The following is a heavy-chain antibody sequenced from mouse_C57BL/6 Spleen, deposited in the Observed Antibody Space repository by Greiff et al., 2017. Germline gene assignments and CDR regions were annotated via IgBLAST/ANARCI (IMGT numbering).Heavy chain of an antibody. CDR2: IDPETGGT. CDR3: TRIGANWDYFDY. Sequence: QVQLQQSGAELVRPGASVTLSCKASGYTFTDYEMHWVKQTPVHGLEWIGAIDPETGGTAYNQKFKGKAILTADKSSSTAYMELRSLTSEDSAVYYCTRIGANWDYFDYWGQGTTLTVSS. D-gene: IGHD4-1*01. V-gene: IGHV1-15*01. J-gene: IGHJ2*01. CDR1: GYTFTDYE.